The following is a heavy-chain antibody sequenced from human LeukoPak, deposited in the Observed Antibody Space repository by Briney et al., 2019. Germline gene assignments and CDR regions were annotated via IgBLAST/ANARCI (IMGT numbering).Heavy chain of an antibody. CDR2: VLHSGST. CDR3: AAYYDSIGYRFDY. V-gene: IGHV4-4*02. D-gene: IGHD3-22*01. J-gene: IGHJ4*01. CDR1: GFTFNNYAM. Sequence: PGGSLRLSCEVSGFTFNNYAMTWVRQPPGKGLEWIGEVLHSGSTNSNPSLKSRVTMSIDKSKNQYSLKLTSVTAADTAVYYCAAYYDSIGYRFDYWGQGTLVTVSS.